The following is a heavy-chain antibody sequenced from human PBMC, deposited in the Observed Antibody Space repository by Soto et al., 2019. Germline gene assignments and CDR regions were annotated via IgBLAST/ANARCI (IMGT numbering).Heavy chain of an antibody. CDR2: ISYDGSNE. CDR3: AIFLREVGPAMMPGAY. CDR1: GFTFSNYG. J-gene: IGHJ4*02. Sequence: QVELVESGGGVVQPGGSLRLSCAASGFTFSNYGMHWVRQAPGKGLEWAAVISYDGSNEYYADSVKGRFSISRDNSKNTLYLQMNSLRTEDTAIYYCAIFLREVGPAMMPGAYWGQGTLVTVSS. V-gene: IGHV3-30*03. D-gene: IGHD5-18*01.